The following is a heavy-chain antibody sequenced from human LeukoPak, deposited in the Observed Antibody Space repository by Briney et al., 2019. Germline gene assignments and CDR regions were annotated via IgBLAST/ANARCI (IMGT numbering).Heavy chain of an antibody. CDR2: IYPGDSDT. CDR1: GYSFTTYW. V-gene: IGHV5-51*01. Sequence: GESLKISCKGSGYSFTTYWIGWVRQMSGKGLEWMGIIYPGDSDTRYSPSFQGQVTISADKSISTAYLQWSSLKASDTAMYFCARVGMEYPVITVTPDASDIWGQGTMVTVSS. CDR3: ARVGMEYPVITVTPDASDI. J-gene: IGHJ3*02. D-gene: IGHD4-17*01.